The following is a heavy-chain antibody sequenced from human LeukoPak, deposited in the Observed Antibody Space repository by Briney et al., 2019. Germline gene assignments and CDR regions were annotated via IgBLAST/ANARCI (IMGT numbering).Heavy chain of an antibody. Sequence: PSETLSLTCTVSGGSISIYYWSWIRQPAGKGLEWIGRIYSSGSTNYNPSLKSRVTMSVDTSKNQLSLKLSSVTAADTAVYYCARGYSNYYFDYWGQGTPVTVSS. V-gene: IGHV4-4*07. D-gene: IGHD4-11*01. CDR2: IYSSGST. J-gene: IGHJ4*02. CDR3: ARGYSNYYFDY. CDR1: GGSISIYY.